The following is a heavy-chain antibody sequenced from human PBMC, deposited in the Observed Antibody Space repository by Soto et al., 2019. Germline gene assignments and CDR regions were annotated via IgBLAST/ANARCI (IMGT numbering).Heavy chain of an antibody. CDR1: GYSFTSYW. D-gene: IGHD6-13*01. J-gene: IGHJ6*02. V-gene: IGHV5-10-1*01. CDR2: IDPSDSYT. CDR3: ARLSFGWQQLVDGLGYGMDV. Sequence: PGESLKISCKGSGYSFTSYWISWVRQMPGKGLEWMGRIDPSDSYTNYSPSFQGHVTISADKSISTAYLQWSSLKASDTAMYYCARLSFGWQQLVDGLGYGMDVWGQGTTVTVS.